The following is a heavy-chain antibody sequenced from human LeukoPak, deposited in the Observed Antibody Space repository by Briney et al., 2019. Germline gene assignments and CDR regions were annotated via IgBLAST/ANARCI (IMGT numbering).Heavy chain of an antibody. J-gene: IGHJ4*02. Sequence: KPSETLSLTCTVSGGSISSYYWSWIREPPGKGLEWIGYIYYSGSTNYNPSLKSRVTISVDTSKNQFSLKLSSVTAADTAAYYCARDSVSSGWYRGVDYWGQGTLVTDSS. D-gene: IGHD6-19*01. CDR1: GGSISSYY. CDR3: ARDSVSSGWYRGVDY. CDR2: IYYSGST. V-gene: IGHV4-59*01.